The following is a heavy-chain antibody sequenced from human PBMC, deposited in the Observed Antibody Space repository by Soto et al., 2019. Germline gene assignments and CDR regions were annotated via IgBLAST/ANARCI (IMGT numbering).Heavy chain of an antibody. J-gene: IGHJ5*02. V-gene: IGHV1-3*05. CDR1: GYTFTNYA. Sequence: QVQLVQSGAEEKKPGASVKVSCKASGYTFTNYAMHWVRQAPGQRLEWMGWSNAGNGNTTYSQKFQGRVTITRDTSASTAYMELSSLRSEDTAVYYCARGFPLWFEPWGQGTLVTVSS. D-gene: IGHD3-16*02. CDR3: ARGFPLWFEP. CDR2: SNAGNGNT.